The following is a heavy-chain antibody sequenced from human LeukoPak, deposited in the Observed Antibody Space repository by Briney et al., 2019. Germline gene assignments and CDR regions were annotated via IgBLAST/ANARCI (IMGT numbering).Heavy chain of an antibody. V-gene: IGHV3-74*01. Sequence: GGSLRLSCAASGLTFSNYSAHWLRQAPGGGLVYVARISGDGRYTKTADSLEGRLTISRDNANNTLYLQMGSLSADDMAVYFGAGEGSSGLGFFDVWGRGTLVTVSS. D-gene: IGHD3-22*01. CDR3: AGEGSSGLGFFDV. J-gene: IGHJ2*01. CDR2: ISGDGRYT. CDR1: GLTFSNYS.